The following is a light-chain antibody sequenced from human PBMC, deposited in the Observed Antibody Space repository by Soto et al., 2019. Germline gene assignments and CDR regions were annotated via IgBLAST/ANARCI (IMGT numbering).Light chain of an antibody. J-gene: IGKJ5*01. V-gene: IGKV1-33*01. CDR3: QQHDGRPTMT. CDR1: QDIDNS. CDR2: AVS. Sequence: DIQMTQSPSSLSASVGETVTITCRWSQDIDNSLNWYQHKPGKAPKLLVYAVSFLETGVPSRFSGRGSGTVFSLTINSLQSDDFVTYYCQQHDGRPTMTFGQGTRLEIK.